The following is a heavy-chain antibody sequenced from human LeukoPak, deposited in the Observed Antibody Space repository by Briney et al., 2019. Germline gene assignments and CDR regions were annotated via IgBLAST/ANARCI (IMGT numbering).Heavy chain of an antibody. J-gene: IGHJ5*02. CDR2: IYHSGST. V-gene: IGHV4-38-2*01. CDR3: ARVQYFELDP. D-gene: IGHD3-9*01. CDR1: GYSISSGYY. Sequence: SETLSLTCAVSGYSISSGYYWGWIRQPPGKGLEWIGSIYHSGSTYYNPSLKSRVTISVDTSKNQFSLKLSSVTAADTAVYYCARVQYFELDPWGQGTLVTVSS.